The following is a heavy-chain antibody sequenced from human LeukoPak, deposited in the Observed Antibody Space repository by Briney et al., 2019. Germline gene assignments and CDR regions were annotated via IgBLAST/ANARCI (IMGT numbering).Heavy chain of an antibody. CDR3: ARGAQIAVVGSHVDY. Sequence: ASVTVSCKTSGFSFISYFIHWVRQAPGQGLEWMGIINPVDGSTTYTQRFQGRVTMTRDTSASTVYMESRSLRFEDTAVYYCARGAQIAVVGSHVDYWGQGSLVTVSS. CDR2: INPVDGST. D-gene: IGHD6-13*01. V-gene: IGHV1-46*01. J-gene: IGHJ4*02. CDR1: GFSFISYF.